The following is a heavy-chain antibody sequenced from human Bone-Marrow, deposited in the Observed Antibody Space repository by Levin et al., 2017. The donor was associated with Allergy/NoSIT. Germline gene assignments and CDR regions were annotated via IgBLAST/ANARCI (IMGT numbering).Heavy chain of an antibody. Sequence: ETLSLTCAASGFTFSTYWMSWVRQSPGKGLEWVGNMNQDGSEKYYVDSLKGRFTISRDNSRNSLYLQMNSLRAEDTAVYYCARGPAYCGGDCYMYFHHWGQGTLVTVSS. CDR1: GFTFSTYW. V-gene: IGHV3-7*01. J-gene: IGHJ1*01. CDR2: MNQDGSEK. CDR3: ARGPAYCGGDCYMYFHH. D-gene: IGHD2-21*02.